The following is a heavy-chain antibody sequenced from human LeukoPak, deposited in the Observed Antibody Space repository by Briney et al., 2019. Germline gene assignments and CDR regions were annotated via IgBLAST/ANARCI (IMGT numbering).Heavy chain of an antibody. CDR1: GGSFTDYS. J-gene: IGHJ6*02. V-gene: IGHV4-34*01. CDR2: IHHRAGA. D-gene: IGHD2-21*02. CDR3: ARGPVRDDGLTGISYYFGLDV. Sequence: SETLSLTCAVYGGSFTDYSWSWIRHLPGKGLEWIGEIHHRAGANYNPSLWGRVTISADTSKNQFSLHLTSVTAADTATFHCARGPVRDDGLTGISYYFGLDVWGHGTTVTVFS.